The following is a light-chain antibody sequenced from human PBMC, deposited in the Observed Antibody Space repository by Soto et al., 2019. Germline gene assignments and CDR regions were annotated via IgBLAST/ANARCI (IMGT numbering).Light chain of an antibody. CDR3: QQFYNYPRT. CDR2: DAS. V-gene: IGKV1-8*01. Sequence: AIRMTQSPSSFSASTGDRVSITCRATQDIGTYLAWYQQIPGKAPKPLIYDASTLQTGVPSRFSGSGSGTDFTLTISYLQSEDFGTYYCQQFYNYPRTFGQGTKVDI. J-gene: IGKJ1*01. CDR1: QDIGTY.